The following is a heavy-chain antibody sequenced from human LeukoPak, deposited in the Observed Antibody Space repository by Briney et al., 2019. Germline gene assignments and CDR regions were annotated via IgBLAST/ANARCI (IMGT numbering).Heavy chain of an antibody. D-gene: IGHD3-9*01. Sequence: PSETLSLTCTVFGGSTTNSYWSWIRHSAGTGMEWIGRIHATGSTNYNPSLTSRVSMSLDMPTNQFSLTLSAVTVADTATYYCARIFDRDVWGQGTLVTVSP. V-gene: IGHV4-4*07. CDR1: GGSTTNSY. J-gene: IGHJ3*01. CDR2: IHATGST. CDR3: ARIFDRDV.